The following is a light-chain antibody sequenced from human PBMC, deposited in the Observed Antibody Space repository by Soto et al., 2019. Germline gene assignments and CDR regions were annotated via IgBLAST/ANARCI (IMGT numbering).Light chain of an antibody. CDR1: SSDVGSYNL. J-gene: IGLJ1*01. CDR2: EGS. V-gene: IGLV2-23*01. CDR3: CSYAGSTTFYV. Sequence: QSVLTQPASVSGSPGQSITISFTGTSSDVGSYNLVSWYQHHPGKAPKLMIFEGSKRPSGVSNRFSASKSGTTASLTISGLQAEDEADYYCCSYAGSTTFYVFGGGTKVTVL.